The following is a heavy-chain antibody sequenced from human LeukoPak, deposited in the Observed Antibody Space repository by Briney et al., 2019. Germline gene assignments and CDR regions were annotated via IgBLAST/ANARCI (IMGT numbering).Heavy chain of an antibody. J-gene: IGHJ4*02. CDR1: GGSISSYY. D-gene: IGHD4-17*01. V-gene: IGHV4-59*08. CDR3: ARDYGDYVPYFDY. Sequence: PSETLSLTCTVSGGSISSYYWSWIRQPPGKGLEWTGYIYYSGSTNYNPPLNSRVTISVDTSKNQFSLRLSSVTAADTAIYYCARDYGDYVPYFDYWGQGTLVTVSS. CDR2: IYYSGST.